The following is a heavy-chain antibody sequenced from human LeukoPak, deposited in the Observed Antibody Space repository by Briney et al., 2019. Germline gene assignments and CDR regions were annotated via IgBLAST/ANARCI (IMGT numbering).Heavy chain of an antibody. CDR1: GFTLSNYW. D-gene: IGHD5-18*01. CDR3: ARADSYGSILDY. Sequence: RSGGSLRLSCAASGFTLSNYWMSWVRQSPGRGLEWVAYIDQDGSAEYYVDSVGGRFTVSRDNAKNSLYLQIDSLRAEDTAVYYCARADSYGSILDYWGRGTLVTVSS. CDR2: IDQDGSAE. V-gene: IGHV3-7*04. J-gene: IGHJ4*02.